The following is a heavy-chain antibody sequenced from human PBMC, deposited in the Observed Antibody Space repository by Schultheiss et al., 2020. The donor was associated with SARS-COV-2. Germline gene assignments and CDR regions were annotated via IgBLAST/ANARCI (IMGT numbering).Heavy chain of an antibody. CDR2: IYYSGST. J-gene: IGHJ6*02. Sequence: TLSLTCTVSGGSISSGGYYWSWIRQHPGKGLEWIGYIYYSGSTYYNPSLKSRVTISVDTSKNQFSLKLSSVTAADTAVYYCAKVLAGRPRGYYYGMDVWGQGTTVTVSS. V-gene: IGHV4-31*03. CDR3: AKVLAGRPRGYYYGMDV. CDR1: GGSISSGGYY. D-gene: IGHD3-9*01.